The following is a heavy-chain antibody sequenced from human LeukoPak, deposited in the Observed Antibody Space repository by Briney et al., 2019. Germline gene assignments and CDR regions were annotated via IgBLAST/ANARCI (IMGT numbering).Heavy chain of an antibody. D-gene: IGHD1/OR15-1a*01. V-gene: IGHV4-39*01. CDR3: ASLYGEQFDY. CDR1: GGSISSSSYY. CDR2: IYYRGST. J-gene: IGHJ4*02. Sequence: PSETLSLTCTVSGGSISSSSYYWGWIRQPPGKGLEWIGSIYYRGSTYYNPSLKSHVTISVDTSKNQFSLKLSSVTAADTAVYYCASLYGEQFDYWGQGTLVTVSS.